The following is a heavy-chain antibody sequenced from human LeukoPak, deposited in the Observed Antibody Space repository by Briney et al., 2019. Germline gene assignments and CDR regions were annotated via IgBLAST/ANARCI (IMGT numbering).Heavy chain of an antibody. V-gene: IGHV3-30-3*01. CDR3: ARGPLYCSSTSCYSGYGMDV. CDR1: GFTLSSYS. Sequence: GGSLRLSCAPSGFTLSSYSMPWARRPPAKGRGWVAFISYDGSNKYYADSVKGRFTISRDNSKNTLYLQMNSLRAEDTAVYYCARGPLYCSSTSCYSGYGMDVWGQGTTVTVSS. D-gene: IGHD2-2*01. CDR2: ISYDGSNK. J-gene: IGHJ6*02.